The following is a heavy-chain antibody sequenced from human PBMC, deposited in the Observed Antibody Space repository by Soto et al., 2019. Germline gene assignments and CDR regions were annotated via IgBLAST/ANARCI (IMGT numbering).Heavy chain of an antibody. J-gene: IGHJ4*02. CDR3: ARLFYGDYVGEYYFDY. V-gene: IGHV4-39*01. CDR2: IYYSGST. D-gene: IGHD4-17*01. Sequence: LSLTCTVSGGSISSSSYYWGWIRQPPGKGLEWIGSIYYSGSTYYNPSLKSRVTISVDTSKNQFSLKLSSVTAADTAVYYCARLFYGDYVGEYYFDYWGQGTLVTV. CDR1: GGSISSSSYY.